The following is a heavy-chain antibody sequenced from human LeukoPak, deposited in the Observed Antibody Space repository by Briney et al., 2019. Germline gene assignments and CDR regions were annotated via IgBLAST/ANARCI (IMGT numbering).Heavy chain of an antibody. Sequence: GGSLRLSCADSGFTFSDAWMSWVRQAPGRGLEWVGCIKSKTDGAATDYAAPVKGRFTISRDDSKNTLFLQMNSLRTEDTAVYYCTTATMIRGVSDYWGQGTLVTVSS. CDR3: TTATMIRGVSDY. D-gene: IGHD3-10*01. CDR2: IKSKTDGAAT. CDR1: GFTFSDAW. J-gene: IGHJ4*02. V-gene: IGHV3-15*01.